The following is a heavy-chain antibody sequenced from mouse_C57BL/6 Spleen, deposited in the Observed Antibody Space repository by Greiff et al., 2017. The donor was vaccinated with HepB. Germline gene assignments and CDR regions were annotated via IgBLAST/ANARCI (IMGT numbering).Heavy chain of an antibody. CDR3: SRWGDDGYYYEGSFDY. J-gene: IGHJ2*01. Sequence: QVQLQQPGAELVRPGSSVKLSCKASGYTFTSYWMHWVKQRPIQGLEWIGNIDPSDSETHYNQKFKDKATLTVDKSSSTAYMQLSSLTSEDSAVYYCSRWGDDGYYYEGSFDYWGQGTTLTVSS. D-gene: IGHD2-3*01. CDR2: IDPSDSET. CDR1: GYTFTSYW. V-gene: IGHV1-52*01.